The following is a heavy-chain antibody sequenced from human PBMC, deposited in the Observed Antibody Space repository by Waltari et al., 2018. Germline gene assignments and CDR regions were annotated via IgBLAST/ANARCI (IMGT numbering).Heavy chain of an antibody. CDR3: TRDFN. J-gene: IGHJ4*02. V-gene: IGHV3-7*01. CDR2: INQDGSEK. CDR1: GFTFSSSW. Sequence: EVRLEESGGGLVQPGGSLRLSCAGSGFTFSSSWMGWVRQAPGKGLEGVANINQDGSEKYYVDSVKGRFTISRDNAKNSLYLQMNSLRVEDTGVYYCTRDFNWGQGTLVTVSS.